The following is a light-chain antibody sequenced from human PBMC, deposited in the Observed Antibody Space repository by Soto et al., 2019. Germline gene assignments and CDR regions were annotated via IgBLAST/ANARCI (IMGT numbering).Light chain of an antibody. V-gene: IGKV1-27*01. J-gene: IGKJ3*01. CDR2: AAS. Sequence: DIQMTQSPSSLSASVGDRVVINCRASKGISNYLAWYQHKPGKVPKLLIYAASTLQSGLPSRFSGSGSGTDFTLTISNLQPEDVATNYCQKYNSAPFTFGPGTKVDIK. CDR1: KGISNY. CDR3: QKYNSAPFT.